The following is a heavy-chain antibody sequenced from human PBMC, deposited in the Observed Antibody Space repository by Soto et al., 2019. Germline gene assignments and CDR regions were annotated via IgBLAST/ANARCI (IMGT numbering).Heavy chain of an antibody. CDR2: IYYRGNT. V-gene: IGHV4-39*01. CDR1: GDSINSDNYY. D-gene: IGHD3-9*01. J-gene: IGHJ4*02. CDR3: ARLEGLATISYYFDY. Sequence: QLQLQESGPGLVKPSETLSLTCSVSGDSINSDNYYWGWIRQPPGKGLEWIGSIYYRGNTYYNPSLKTRVTISLDKSKSQFSLKLNSVTAADSAVYFCARLEGLATISYYFDYWGQVTLVTVSS.